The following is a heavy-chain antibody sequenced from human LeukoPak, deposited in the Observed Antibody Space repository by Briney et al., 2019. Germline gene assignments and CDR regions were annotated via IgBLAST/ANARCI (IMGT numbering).Heavy chain of an antibody. J-gene: IGHJ4*02. V-gene: IGHV4-59*08. D-gene: IGHD5-12*01. Sequence: SETLSLTCSVSGDSITGYSWSWIRQTPGKGLEWIGYIYYNGDTHYNPSLNSRLSISVDTPNNQFSLNLRSVTAADTAVYYCARRRSGYDSPFPSNFDYWGQGTLVTVSS. CDR1: GDSITGYS. CDR2: IYYNGDT. CDR3: ARRRSGYDSPFPSNFDY.